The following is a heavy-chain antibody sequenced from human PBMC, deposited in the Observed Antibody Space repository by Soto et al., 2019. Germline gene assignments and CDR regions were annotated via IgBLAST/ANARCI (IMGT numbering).Heavy chain of an antibody. CDR2: INPDGSTT. V-gene: IGHV3-74*01. Sequence: GGSLRLSCAASGFTLSNSWVRWVRQVPGKGLVWVSRINPDGSTTNYADSVKGRFTVSRDNAKNTVYLHMNSLRAEDTAIYYCAKNEQWLAHDVFDIWGQGTMVTVSS. CDR1: GFTLSNSW. J-gene: IGHJ3*02. CDR3: AKNEQWLAHDVFDI. D-gene: IGHD6-19*01.